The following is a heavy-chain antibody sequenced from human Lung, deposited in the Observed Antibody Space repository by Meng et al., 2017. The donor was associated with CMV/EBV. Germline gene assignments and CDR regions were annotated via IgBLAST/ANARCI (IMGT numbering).Heavy chain of an antibody. D-gene: IGHD2-2*01. CDR3: ARAKDCSSTTCYGDY. CDR1: GFTFSTYP. V-gene: IGHV3-21*01. Sequence: SCAASGFTFSTYPMIWVRQAPGKELEWVSSISSSSYYIFYGDSVKGRFTVSRDNAKNSLFLQMNSLRAEDTAVYYCARAKDCSSTTCYGDYWGQGXLVTVSS. J-gene: IGHJ4*02. CDR2: ISSSSYYI.